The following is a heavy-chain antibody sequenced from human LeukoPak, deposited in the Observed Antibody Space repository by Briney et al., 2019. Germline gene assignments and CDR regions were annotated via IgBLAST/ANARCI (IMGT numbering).Heavy chain of an antibody. CDR1: GFTFWSYC. V-gene: IGHV3-48*02. D-gene: IGHD5-24*01. CDR2: ICSSSSTI. Sequence: PGGPLSLSCGASGFTFWSYCVIWPRQSRGKGVECVSYICSSSSTIYYADSVRGRFTISRDNAKNSLYLQMNSLRDEDTAVYYCARGRRDGYNFPRLEYFDYWGQGTLVTVSS. CDR3: ARGRRDGYNFPRLEYFDY. J-gene: IGHJ4*02.